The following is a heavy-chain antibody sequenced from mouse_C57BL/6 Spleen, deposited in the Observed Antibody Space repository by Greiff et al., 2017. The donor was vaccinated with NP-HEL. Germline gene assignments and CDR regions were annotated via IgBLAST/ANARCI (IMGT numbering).Heavy chain of an antibody. CDR2: IHPNSGST. CDR3: ARLAGRRYEYFDV. CDR1: GYTFTSYW. Sequence: VQLQQPGAELVKPGASVKLSCKASGYTFTSYWMHWVKQRPGQGLEWIGMIHPNSGSTNYNEKFKSKATLTVDKSSSTAYMQLSSLTSEDSAVYYCARLAGRRYEYFDVWGTGTTVTVSS. D-gene: IGHD2-14*01. J-gene: IGHJ1*03. V-gene: IGHV1-64*01.